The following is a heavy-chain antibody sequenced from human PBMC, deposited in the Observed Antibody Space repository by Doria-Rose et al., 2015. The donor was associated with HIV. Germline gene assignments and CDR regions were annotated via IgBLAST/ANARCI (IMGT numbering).Heavy chain of an antibody. CDR2: IYSTGST. CDR3: ARDRGDY. J-gene: IGHJ4*02. V-gene: IGHV4-4*07. Sequence: QAAGKGLEWIGRIYSTGSTNYNPSLQSRVTISIDTSRSQFSLSLRSVTAADTAFYFCARDRGDYWGQGALVTVTS.